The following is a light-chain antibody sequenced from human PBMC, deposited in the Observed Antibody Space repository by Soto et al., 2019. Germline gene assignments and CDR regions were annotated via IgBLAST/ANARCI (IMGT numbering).Light chain of an antibody. J-gene: IGKJ1*01. CDR2: GAS. CDR3: QQRGNWPRT. Sequence: EIVLTQSPGTLSLSTLEMATVSFRASRRVTTSYLAWFQQKPGQPPRVLIHGASSRATGIPGRFSGSGSGTDFTLTISSLEPEDFAVYYCQQRGNWPRTCGQGTKVDI. CDR1: RRVTTSY. V-gene: IGKV3-11*01.